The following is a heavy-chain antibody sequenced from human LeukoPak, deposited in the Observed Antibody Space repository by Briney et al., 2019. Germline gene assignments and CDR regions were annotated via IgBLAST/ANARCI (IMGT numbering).Heavy chain of an antibody. CDR3: ASSSITYSGSYWFDY. D-gene: IGHD1-26*01. V-gene: IGHV4-38-2*01. CDR2: IYRSGST. Sequence: PSETLSLTCAVSGYSISSGYYWGWIRQPPGKGLEWIGSIYRSGSTYYNPSLKSRVTISVDTSKNQFSLKLSSVTAADTAVYYCASSSITYSGSYWFDYWGQGTLVTVSS. CDR1: GYSISSGYY. J-gene: IGHJ4*02.